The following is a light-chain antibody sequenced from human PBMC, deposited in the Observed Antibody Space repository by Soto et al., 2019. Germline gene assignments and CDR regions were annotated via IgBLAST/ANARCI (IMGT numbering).Light chain of an antibody. CDR2: KAS. CDR3: QHYNSYSEA. CDR1: QTISSW. V-gene: IGKV1-5*03. J-gene: IGKJ1*01. Sequence: DIRMTQSPSTLSASTGDRVTITCRASQTISSWLAWYQQKPGKAPKLLIYKASTLKSGVPSRFSGSGSRTEFTLTISSLQPDDFATYYCQHYNSYSEAFGQGTKGGYQ.